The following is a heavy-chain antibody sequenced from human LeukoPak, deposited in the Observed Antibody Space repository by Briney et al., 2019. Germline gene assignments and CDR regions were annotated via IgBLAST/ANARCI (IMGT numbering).Heavy chain of an antibody. J-gene: IGHJ6*03. Sequence: GGSLRLSCAASGFTFSSYSMNWVRQAPGKGLEWVSSISSSSSYIYYADSVKGRFTISRDNAKNSLYLQMNSLRAEDTAVYYCARDGSGSYHLGYYYYYMDVWGKGTTVTISS. CDR3: ARDGSGSYHLGYYYYYMDV. CDR2: ISSSSSYI. V-gene: IGHV3-21*01. CDR1: GFTFSSYS. D-gene: IGHD3-10*01.